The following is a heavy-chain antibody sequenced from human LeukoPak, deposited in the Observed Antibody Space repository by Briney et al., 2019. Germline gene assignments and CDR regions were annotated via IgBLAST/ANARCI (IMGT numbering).Heavy chain of an antibody. D-gene: IGHD3-10*01. V-gene: IGHV3-23*01. CDR1: GFTFNLYA. CDR3: AFSYGSGSYCRF. CDR2: ISGSGGST. Sequence: PGGSLRLSCAASGFTFNLYAMNWVRQAPGKGLEWVSAISGSGGSTYYADSVKGRFTISRDNSKNTLYLQMNSLRAEDTAVYYCAFSYGSGSYCRFWGQGTLVTVSS. J-gene: IGHJ4*02.